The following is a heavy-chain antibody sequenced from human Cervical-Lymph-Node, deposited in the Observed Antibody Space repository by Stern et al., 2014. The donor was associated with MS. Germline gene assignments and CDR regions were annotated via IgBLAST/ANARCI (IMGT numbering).Heavy chain of an antibody. Sequence: QVQLMESGAEVKKPGASVKVSCMPSGYTFIDYYIHWVRQAPGQGLEWMGRINPRGGATVYAQKFQGRVSMTKDTSISTAYMELSRLGSDDTAVYYCARSYSSSWPLDFWGQGSLVTVSP. CDR3: ARSYSSSWPLDF. D-gene: IGHD6-13*01. CDR1: GYTFIDYY. J-gene: IGHJ4*02. CDR2: INPRGGAT. V-gene: IGHV1-2*06.